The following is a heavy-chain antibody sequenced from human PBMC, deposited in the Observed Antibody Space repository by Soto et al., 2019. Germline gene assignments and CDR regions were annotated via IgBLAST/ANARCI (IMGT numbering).Heavy chain of an antibody. CDR3: ARPTDYHYGMQV. V-gene: IGHV5-51*01. D-gene: IGHD4-17*01. CDR1: GYNFHTYW. Sequence: KISCKGSGYNFHTYWIAWVRQMPGKGLEWMGFIYPHDSDTRYSPSFRGQVTISADKSINTAYLQWTSLKASDTAIYFCARPTDYHYGMQVWGQGTTVTVSS. CDR2: IYPHDSDT. J-gene: IGHJ6*02.